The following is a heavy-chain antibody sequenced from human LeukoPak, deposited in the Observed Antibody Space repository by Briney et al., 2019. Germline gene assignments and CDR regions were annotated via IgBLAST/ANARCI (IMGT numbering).Heavy chain of an antibody. Sequence: PSETLSLTCTVSGGSISSSSYYWGWIRQPPGKGLEWIGSIYYSGSTYYNPSLKSRVIISVDTSKNQFSLKLSSVTAADTAVYYCARDLIIAAAGTIWGQGTLVTVSS. J-gene: IGHJ4*02. D-gene: IGHD6-13*01. CDR2: IYYSGST. CDR3: ARDLIIAAAGTI. CDR1: GGSISSSSYY. V-gene: IGHV4-39*07.